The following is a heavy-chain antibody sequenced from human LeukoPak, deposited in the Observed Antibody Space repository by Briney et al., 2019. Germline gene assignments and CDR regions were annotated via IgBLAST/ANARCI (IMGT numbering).Heavy chain of an antibody. J-gene: IGHJ4*02. V-gene: IGHV3-15*01. CDR1: GFTFGNAW. CDR2: IKSKTDGGTT. Sequence: PGGSLRLSCAASGFTFGNAWMTWVRQAPGKGLEWVGRIKSKTDGGTTDYPAPVKGRFTISRDDSKNTLYLQMNSLKTEDTGVYYCSAQWMGYWGQGTLVTVSS. CDR3: SAQWMGY. D-gene: IGHD6-19*01.